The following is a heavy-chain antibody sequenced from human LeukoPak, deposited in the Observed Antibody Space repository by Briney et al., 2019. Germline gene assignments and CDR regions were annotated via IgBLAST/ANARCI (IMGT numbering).Heavy chain of an antibody. Sequence: PSETLSPTCTVSGGSLSNYYWSWIRQPPGKGLEWIGYIDYSGSTSYNPSLKSRVTISLDTSKNQFSLKLNSVTAADTAIYYCARGKERLDYWGQGTLVAVSS. CDR2: IDYSGST. D-gene: IGHD1-1*01. CDR3: ARGKERLDY. J-gene: IGHJ4*02. V-gene: IGHV4-59*01. CDR1: GGSLSNYY.